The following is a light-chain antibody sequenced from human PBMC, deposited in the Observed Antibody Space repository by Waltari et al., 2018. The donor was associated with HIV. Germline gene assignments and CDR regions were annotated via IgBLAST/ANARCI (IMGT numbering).Light chain of an antibody. Sequence: DIVMTQSPDSLAVSLCDGAAINCESSHTILYSSNNKTYLSWYQQRPRQRPKLLVYWAFTRHSGVPECLSGRGDGTDFTLTIRSLQAEDVAVYSCQQYYNTPLPFGQGTKVEIK. CDR3: QQYYNTPLP. CDR2: WAF. V-gene: IGKV4-1*01. J-gene: IGKJ1*01. CDR1: HTILYSSNNKTY.